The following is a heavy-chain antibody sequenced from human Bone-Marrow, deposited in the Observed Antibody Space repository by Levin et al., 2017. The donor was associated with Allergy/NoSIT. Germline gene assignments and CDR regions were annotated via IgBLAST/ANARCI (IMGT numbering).Heavy chain of an antibody. CDR1: GFNFRAYE. CDR3: AGEGGYGGDSCAFDI. D-gene: IGHD4-23*01. J-gene: IGHJ3*02. Sequence: PRLSCAASGFNFRAYEMHWVRQTPRKGLEWLSYISDSGYTRNYADSVKGRFTVSRDNPNDSLYLPMNSLGVEDTGVYYCAGEGGYGGDSCAFDIWGQGTMVTVSS. CDR2: ISDSGYTR. V-gene: IGHV3-48*03.